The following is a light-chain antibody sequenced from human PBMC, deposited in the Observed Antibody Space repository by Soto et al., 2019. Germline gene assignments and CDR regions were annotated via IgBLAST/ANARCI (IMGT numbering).Light chain of an antibody. V-gene: IGLV2-14*01. CDR1: SRDVGGYNY. J-gene: IGLJ1*01. Sequence: QSALTQPASVSGSPGKSITISCTGTSRDVGGYNYVYWYQQHPDRAPKVMIYEVSNRPSGVSNRFSGSKSGNTASLTISGLQAANDADYYCSSFTSRTTLVVFGTGTKLTGL. CDR3: SSFTSRTTLVV. CDR2: EVS.